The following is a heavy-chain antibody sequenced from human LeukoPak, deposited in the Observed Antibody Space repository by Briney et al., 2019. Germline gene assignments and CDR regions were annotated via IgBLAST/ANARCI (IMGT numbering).Heavy chain of an antibody. CDR3: AREFTKGY. Sequence: GGSLILSCAASGFPFSSYSMNWVRQAPGKGLEWVSSISSSSSYIYYADSVKGRFTISRDSAKNSLYLQMNSLRAEDTAVYYCAREFTKGYWGQGTLVTVSS. V-gene: IGHV3-21*01. CDR1: GFPFSSYS. J-gene: IGHJ4*02. D-gene: IGHD3-3*01. CDR2: ISSSSSYI.